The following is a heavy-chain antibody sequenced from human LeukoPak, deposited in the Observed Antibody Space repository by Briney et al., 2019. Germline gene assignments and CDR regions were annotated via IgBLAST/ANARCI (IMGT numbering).Heavy chain of an antibody. J-gene: IGHJ6*03. D-gene: IGHD2-2*01. Sequence: SETLSLTCTVSGGSISSSSYYWSWIRQPAGKGLEWIGRIYTSGSTNYNPSLKSRVTMSVDTSKNQFSLKLSSVTAADTAVYYCARGYCSSTSCAGHYYMDVWGKGTTVTVSS. CDR1: GGSISSSSYY. CDR2: IYTSGST. V-gene: IGHV4-61*02. CDR3: ARGYCSSTSCAGHYYMDV.